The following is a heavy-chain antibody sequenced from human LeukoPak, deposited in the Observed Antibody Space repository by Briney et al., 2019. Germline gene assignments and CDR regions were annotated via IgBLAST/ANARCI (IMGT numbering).Heavy chain of an antibody. Sequence: PGRSLRLSCAASRFTFSSYGMHWVRQAPGKGLEWVAVIWYDGSNEYYADSVKGRFTISRDNSKNTLYLQMNSLRVEDTAVYYCARDLRSAADYWGQGTLVTVSS. CDR2: IWYDGSNE. J-gene: IGHJ4*02. CDR3: ARDLRSAADY. V-gene: IGHV3-33*01. CDR1: RFTFSSYG.